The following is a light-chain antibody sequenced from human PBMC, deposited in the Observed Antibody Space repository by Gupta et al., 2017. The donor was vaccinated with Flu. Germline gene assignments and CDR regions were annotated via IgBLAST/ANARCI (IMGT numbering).Light chain of an antibody. V-gene: IGKV1-5*03. CDR3: QQYSSYFRT. Sequence: DIQMTQSPSTLSASVGDRVTITCRASQNINTWLAWYQQKPGKAPKLLIYKASTLESGVPSRFSDSGSGTKFTLTISRVQPDDFAIYYCQQYSSYFRTFGQGTKVDFK. CDR2: KAS. J-gene: IGKJ1*01. CDR1: QNINTW.